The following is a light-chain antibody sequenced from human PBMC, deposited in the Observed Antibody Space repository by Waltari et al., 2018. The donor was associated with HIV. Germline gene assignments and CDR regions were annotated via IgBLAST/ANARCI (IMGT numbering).Light chain of an antibody. J-gene: IGKJ2*01. V-gene: IGKV1-39*01. Sequence: DIQMTQSPSSLSASLGDRVTITCRASQSISSHLNWYQQKPGEAPKVLIYAASSLRSDVPSRFSGSGSGTEFTLTISSLQLEDFATCFCQQSYSSPNNFGQGT. CDR3: QQSYSSPNN. CDR1: QSISSH. CDR2: AAS.